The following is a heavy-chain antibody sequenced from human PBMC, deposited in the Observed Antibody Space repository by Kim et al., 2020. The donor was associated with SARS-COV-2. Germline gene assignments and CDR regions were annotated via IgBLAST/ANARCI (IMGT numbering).Heavy chain of an antibody. Sequence: GGSLRLSCAASGFTFSSCGMHWVRQAPGKGLEWVAFISYDGSNKYYADSVRGGLTISRDNSKNRLYRQINSLRAEDTAVYYVAKEEDIFAGVGWNVWG. CDR1: GFTFSSCG. J-gene: IGHJ6*03. CDR2: ISYDGSNK. D-gene: IGHD3-9*01. CDR3: AKEEDIFAGVGWNV. V-gene: IGHV3-30*18.